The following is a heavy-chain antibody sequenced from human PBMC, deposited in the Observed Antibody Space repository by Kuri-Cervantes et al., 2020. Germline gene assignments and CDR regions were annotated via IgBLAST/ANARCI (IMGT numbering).Heavy chain of an antibody. CDR2: INRSGST. Sequence: ESLKISCAVYGGSFSGYYWSWIRQPPGKGLEWIGEINRSGSTNYNPSLKSRVTISVDTSKNQFSLKLSSVTAADTAVYYCARRGIAAAAPFDYWGQGTLVTVSS. CDR3: ARRGIAAAAPFDY. V-gene: IGHV4-34*01. D-gene: IGHD6-13*01. CDR1: GGSFSGYY. J-gene: IGHJ4*02.